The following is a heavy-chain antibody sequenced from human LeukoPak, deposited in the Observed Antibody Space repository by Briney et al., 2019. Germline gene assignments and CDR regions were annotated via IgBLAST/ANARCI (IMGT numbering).Heavy chain of an antibody. V-gene: IGHV3-30*04. J-gene: IGHJ4*02. D-gene: IGHD5-12*01. CDR2: ISYDGSNR. CDR1: GFTFSSYA. Sequence: GGSLRLSCAASGFTFSSYAMSWVRQAPGKGLEWVAIISYDGSNRYYVDSVKGRFTISRDNSKNTLYLQMDSLRAEDTAVYYCARPTSWHEGHFDYWGQGTLVTVSS. CDR3: ARPTSWHEGHFDY.